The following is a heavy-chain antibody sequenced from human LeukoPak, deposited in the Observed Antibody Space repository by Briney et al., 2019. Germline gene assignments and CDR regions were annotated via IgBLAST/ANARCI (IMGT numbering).Heavy chain of an antibody. V-gene: IGHV1-69*13. CDR3: TRDVYYDSSGNDAFDI. CDR1: GGTFSSYG. J-gene: IGHJ3*02. CDR2: IIPIFGTA. D-gene: IGHD3-22*01. Sequence: GASVKVSCKASGGTFSSYGISWVRPAPGQGLEWMGGIIPIFGTANYAQKFQGRVTITADESTSTAYMELSSLRSEDTAVYYCTRDVYYDSSGNDAFDIWGQGTMVTVSS.